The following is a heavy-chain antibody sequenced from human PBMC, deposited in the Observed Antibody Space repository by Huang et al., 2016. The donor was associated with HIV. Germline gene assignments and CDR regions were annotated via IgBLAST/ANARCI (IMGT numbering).Heavy chain of an antibody. CDR2: IRNDGMKK. D-gene: IGHD3-22*01. Sequence: VQLIESGGGVVQPGKSLRLSCATSGFILSHYGMHWVRQAQGKGLNGVAIIRNDGMKKNYADSVRGRFTVGRDNGNNTLFLQMRSLGVDDTAVYYCARGDYYDSSGYHPGYFDYWGQGILVTVSS. CDR1: GFILSHYG. J-gene: IGHJ4*02. V-gene: IGHV3-33*04. CDR3: ARGDYYDSSGYHPGYFDY.